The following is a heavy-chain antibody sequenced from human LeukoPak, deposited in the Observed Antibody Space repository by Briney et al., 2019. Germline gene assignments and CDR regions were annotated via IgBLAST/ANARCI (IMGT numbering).Heavy chain of an antibody. Sequence: GGSLRLSCAASGFTFSSYSMNWVRQAPGKGLEWVSSISSSSSYIYYADSVKGRFTISRDNAKNSLYLQMNSLRDEDTAVYYCARGNTVDIDYWGQGTLVTVSS. D-gene: IGHD4-11*01. CDR1: GFTFSSYS. CDR2: ISSSSSYI. V-gene: IGHV3-21*01. CDR3: ARGNTVDIDY. J-gene: IGHJ4*02.